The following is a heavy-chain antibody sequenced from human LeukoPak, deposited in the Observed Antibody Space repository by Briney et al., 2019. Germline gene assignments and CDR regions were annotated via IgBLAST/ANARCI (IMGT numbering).Heavy chain of an antibody. CDR2: IPTRGDYI. D-gene: IGHD2-2*01. CDR3: ARLQCSSARKSTREAYMDV. CDR1: GFNFGTYD. Sequence: GRSVRLSCTASGFNFGTYDMKWVRQAPRTGLEGVSSIPTRGDYIYYGDAVKGRFTVSRDNAKNSLYLQMNSLRAEDTAVYYCARLQCSSARKSTREAYMDVWGKGTTVTVSS. V-gene: IGHV3-21*01. J-gene: IGHJ6*03.